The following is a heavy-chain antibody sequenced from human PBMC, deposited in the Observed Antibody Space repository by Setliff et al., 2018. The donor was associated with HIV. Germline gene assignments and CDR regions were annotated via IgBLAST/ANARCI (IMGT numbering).Heavy chain of an antibody. V-gene: IGHV1-24*01. CDR2: FDPDDGET. CDR3: ARAGIYYDSSGYAFDI. Sequence: GASVKVSCKVSGYSLTELSMHWVRQAPGKGLEWMGGFDPDDGETVYAQQFQGRVTMTRDTSTSTVYMELRSLRSDDTAVYYCARAGIYYDSSGYAFDIWGQGTMVTVSS. D-gene: IGHD3-22*01. CDR1: GYSLTELS. J-gene: IGHJ3*02.